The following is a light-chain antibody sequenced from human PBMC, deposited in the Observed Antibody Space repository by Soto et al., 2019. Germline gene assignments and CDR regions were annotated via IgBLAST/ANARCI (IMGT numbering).Light chain of an antibody. CDR2: EGS. V-gene: IGLV2-23*01. CDR1: SSDVGSYKL. CDR3: CSYAGDSTYV. J-gene: IGLJ1*01. Sequence: QSVLTQPASGSGSPGRSTTISCTGTSSDVGSYKLVSWFQQHPGKAPKLMIYEGSKRPSGLSNRFSGSKSGNTASLTLSGLQPEDEADYYCCSYAGDSTYVFGTGTKVTVL.